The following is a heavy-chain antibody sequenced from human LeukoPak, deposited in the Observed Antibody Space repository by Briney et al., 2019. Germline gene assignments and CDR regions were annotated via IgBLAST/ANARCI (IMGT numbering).Heavy chain of an antibody. CDR3: ARAGGYCGRISCPYYFDY. J-gene: IGHJ4*02. Sequence: GASVKVSCKASGYTFTSYGISGVRQAPGQGLEWMGWISAYNGNTNYAQKLQGRVTMTTDTSTSTAYMELRSLRSDDTAVYYCARAGGYCGRISCPYYFDYWGQGSLVAVSS. D-gene: IGHD2-15*01. CDR2: ISAYNGNT. CDR1: GYTFTSYG. V-gene: IGHV1-18*01.